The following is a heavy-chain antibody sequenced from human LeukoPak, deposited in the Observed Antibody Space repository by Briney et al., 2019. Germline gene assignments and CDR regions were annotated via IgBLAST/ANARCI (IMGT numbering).Heavy chain of an antibody. V-gene: IGHV4-59*01. J-gene: IGHJ4*02. CDR1: GGPISSYY. CDR2: IYYSGMT. Sequence: PSETLSLTCTVSGGPISSYYGIWIRQPPGKGLEWIGYIYYSGMTNYNPSLKSRVTISVDTSKNQFSLKLSSVTAADTAVYYCASADYDDYYIDFWGQGTLVTVSS. CDR3: ASADYDDYYIDF. D-gene: IGHD4-17*01.